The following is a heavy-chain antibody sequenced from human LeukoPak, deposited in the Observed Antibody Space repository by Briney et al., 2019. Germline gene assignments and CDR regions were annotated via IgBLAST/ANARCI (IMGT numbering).Heavy chain of an antibody. CDR1: SGSLSGYS. CDR2: ISHSGIT. V-gene: IGHV4-34*01. J-gene: IGHJ4*02. CDR3: TRQSGTVTPIDY. D-gene: IGHD4-17*01. Sequence: PSQTLSLTCAVSSGSLSGYSWGWICQPPGQGLDWVGEISHSGITNYNASLKGRVTISLKKSEIQFALMLSSVTAADTAVYYCTRQSGTVTPIDYWSQETLVTVSS.